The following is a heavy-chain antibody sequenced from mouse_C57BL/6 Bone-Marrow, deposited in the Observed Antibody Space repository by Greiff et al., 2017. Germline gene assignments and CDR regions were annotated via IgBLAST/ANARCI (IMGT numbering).Heavy chain of an antibody. V-gene: IGHV1-50*01. J-gene: IGHJ3*01. D-gene: IGHD4-1*01. CDR3: ARSELGWFDY. CDR1: GYTFTSYW. CDR2: IDPSDSYT. Sequence: VQLQQPGAELVKPGASVKLSCKASGYTFTSYWMQWVKQRPGQGLEWIGEIDPSDSYTHYNPNFKGQATFTVDTSYSTAYMQLSSLTSEDSAVYYYARSELGWFDYWGQGTLVTVSA.